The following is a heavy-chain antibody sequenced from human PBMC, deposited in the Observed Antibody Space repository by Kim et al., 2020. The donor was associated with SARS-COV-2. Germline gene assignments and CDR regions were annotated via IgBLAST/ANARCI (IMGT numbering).Heavy chain of an antibody. V-gene: IGHV4-39*01. CDR2: VYYTGSN. J-gene: IGHJ5*02. CDR3: ARPHTGRGGGAWFDP. CDR1: GASIGTGNLY. D-gene: IGHD7-27*01. Sequence: SETLSLTCTVSGASIGTGNLYWGWIRQPPGKGLEWIASVYYTGSNYYNPSLKSRVTVSVDTSKNQFSLKLTSVTAADTAIYYCARPHTGRGGGAWFDPWGQGTLVTVSS.